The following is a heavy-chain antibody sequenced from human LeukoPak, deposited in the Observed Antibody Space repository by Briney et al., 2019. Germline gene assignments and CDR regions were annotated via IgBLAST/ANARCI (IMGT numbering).Heavy chain of an antibody. CDR3: AGRDY. D-gene: IGHD1-26*01. V-gene: IGHV4-4*07. Sequence: SETLSLTCTVSGASISNYYWSWIRQPAGKGLEWIGRVYTSGSTNYNPSLKSRVTISIDKSKNQFFLKLSSVTAADTAVYYCAGRDYWGQGTLVTVSS. CDR2: VYTSGST. CDR1: GASISNYY. J-gene: IGHJ4*02.